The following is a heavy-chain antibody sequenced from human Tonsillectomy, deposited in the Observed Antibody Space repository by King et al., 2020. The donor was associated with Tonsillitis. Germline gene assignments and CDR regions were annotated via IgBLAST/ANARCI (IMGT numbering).Heavy chain of an antibody. V-gene: IGHV1-2*02. D-gene: IGHD6-13*01. CDR3: ARVLIAAAGLYYYCMDV. CDR2: INPNSGGT. J-gene: IGHJ6*02. Sequence: VQLVESGAEVKKPGASVKVSCKASGYTFIGYDIHWVRQAPGQGLEWMGWINPNSGGTKYAQQFQGRVTMTRDTSISTAYMELSRLKADDTAVYYCARVLIAAAGLYYYCMDVWGQGTTVTVSS. CDR1: GYTFIGYD.